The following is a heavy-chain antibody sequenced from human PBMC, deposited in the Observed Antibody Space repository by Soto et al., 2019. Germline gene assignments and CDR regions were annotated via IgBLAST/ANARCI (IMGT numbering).Heavy chain of an antibody. CDR3: ARPYDSSGYHSAFDY. D-gene: IGHD3-22*01. J-gene: IGHJ4*02. CDR1: GFTFSDYY. V-gene: IGHV3-11*06. CDR2: ISSSSSYT. Sequence: SLRLSCAASGFTFSDYYMNWIRQAPGKGLEWVSYISSSSSYTRYADSVKGRFTISRDNAKNSLYLQMNSLRAEDTAVYYCARPYDSSGYHSAFDYWGPGTLVTVSS.